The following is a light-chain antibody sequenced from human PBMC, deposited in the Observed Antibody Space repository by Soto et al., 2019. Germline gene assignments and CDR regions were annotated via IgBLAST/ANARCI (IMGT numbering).Light chain of an antibody. V-gene: IGKV1-39*01. J-gene: IGKJ1*01. Sequence: DIQMTQSPSSLSASIGDRVSITCRASQTINTYLNWYQQKPGKAPMLLVYGESSLESGVPSRFSGSGSGTDFTLTISGLQREDIATYYCQRSFSFPWTFGQGTKVDIK. CDR3: QRSFSFPWT. CDR1: QTINTY. CDR2: GES.